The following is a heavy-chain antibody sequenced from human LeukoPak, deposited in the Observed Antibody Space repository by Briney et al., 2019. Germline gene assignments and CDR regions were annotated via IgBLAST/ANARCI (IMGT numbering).Heavy chain of an antibody. Sequence: SETLSLTCAVYGGSFSGYYWSWIRQPPGKGLEWIGEINHSGSTNYNPSLKGRVTISVDTSKNQFSLKLSSVTAAGTAVYYCARVMRGSGWLYFDYWGQGTLVTASS. D-gene: IGHD6-19*01. CDR3: ARVMRGSGWLYFDY. V-gene: IGHV4-34*01. CDR2: INHSGST. CDR1: GGSFSGYY. J-gene: IGHJ4*02.